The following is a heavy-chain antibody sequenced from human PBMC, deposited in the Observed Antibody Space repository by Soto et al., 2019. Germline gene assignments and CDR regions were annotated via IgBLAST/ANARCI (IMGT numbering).Heavy chain of an antibody. D-gene: IGHD2-8*02. J-gene: IGHJ3*02. CDR1: GFTLSTYA. CDR3: VEDRGSPSGGFEI. CDR2: ITGSGGST. V-gene: IGHV3-23*01. Sequence: EVQLLESGGGLVQPGGSLRLSCVASGFTLSTYAMSWVRQAPGKGLEWVSGITGSGGSTYYADSVKGRFTISRDNSKSWVSLQMNSLRAEDTAVYYCVEDRGSPSGGFEIWGQGTMVTVSS.